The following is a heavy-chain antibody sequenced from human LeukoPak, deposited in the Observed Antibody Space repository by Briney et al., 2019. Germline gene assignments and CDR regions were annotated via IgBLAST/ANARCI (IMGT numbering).Heavy chain of an antibody. V-gene: IGHV3-30-3*01. CDR2: ISYDGSNK. Sequence: GGSLRLSCAASGFTVSSNYMSWVRQAPGKGLEWVAVISYDGSNKYYAGSVKGRFTISRDNSKNTLYLQMNSLRAEDTAVYYCARELTILALVDYWGQGTLVTVSS. J-gene: IGHJ4*02. D-gene: IGHD3-3*01. CDR1: GFTVSSNY. CDR3: ARELTILALVDY.